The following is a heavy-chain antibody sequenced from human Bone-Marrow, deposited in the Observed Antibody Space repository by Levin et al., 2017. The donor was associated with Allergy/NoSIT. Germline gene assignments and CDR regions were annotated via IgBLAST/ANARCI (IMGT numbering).Heavy chain of an antibody. V-gene: IGHV4-59*01. CDR1: GSSIDNYY. Sequence: SETLSLTCTVSGSSIDNYYWSWVRQPPGKGLEWVGYIFYNGNINYNPSLKSRLILSVDTARNQFSLKLTSVTAADTAVYYCARLDYGDYFDYWGQGTLVTVSS. CDR3: ARLDYGDYFDY. J-gene: IGHJ4*02. CDR2: IFYNGNI. D-gene: IGHD4/OR15-4a*01.